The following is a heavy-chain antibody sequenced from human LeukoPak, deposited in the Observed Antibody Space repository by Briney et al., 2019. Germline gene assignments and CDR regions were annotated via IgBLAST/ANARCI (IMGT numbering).Heavy chain of an antibody. CDR2: IRQDGSEE. CDR3: ARVQSPWYSSGWYRYFDY. J-gene: IGHJ4*02. D-gene: IGHD6-19*01. Sequence: GGSLRLSCAASGFTFSSYWMSWVRQAPGKGLEWVANIRQDGSEEYYVDSVKGRFTISRDNAKNSLYLQMNSLRAEDTAVYYCARVQSPWYSSGWYRYFDYGGQGTLVTVSS. CDR1: GFTFSSYW. V-gene: IGHV3-7*01.